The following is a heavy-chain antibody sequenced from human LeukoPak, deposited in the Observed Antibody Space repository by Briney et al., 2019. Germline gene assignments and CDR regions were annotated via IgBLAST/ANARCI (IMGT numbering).Heavy chain of an antibody. Sequence: GGSLRLSCAASGFTFDDYAMHWVRQAPGKGLEWVSGISWNSGSIGYADSVKGRFTISRDNAKNSLYLQMNSLRAEDTALYYCAKAGLVQDYFDYWGQGTLVTVSS. CDR1: GFTFDDYA. J-gene: IGHJ4*02. V-gene: IGHV3-9*01. D-gene: IGHD3/OR15-3a*01. CDR2: ISWNSGSI. CDR3: AKAGLVQDYFDY.